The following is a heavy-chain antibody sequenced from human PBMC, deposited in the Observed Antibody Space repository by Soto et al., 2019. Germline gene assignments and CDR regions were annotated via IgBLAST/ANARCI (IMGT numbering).Heavy chain of an antibody. J-gene: IGHJ4*02. CDR2: ISYDGSNK. CDR3: ATEGDIVATPYFDY. D-gene: IGHD5-12*01. V-gene: IGHV3-30-3*01. Sequence: QVQLVESGGGVVQPGRSLRLSCAASGFTFSSYAMHWVRQAPGKGLEWVAVISYDGSNKYYADSVKGRFTISRDNSKNTLYLQMNSLRAEDTAVYYCATEGDIVATPYFDYGGQGTLVTVSS. CDR1: GFTFSSYA.